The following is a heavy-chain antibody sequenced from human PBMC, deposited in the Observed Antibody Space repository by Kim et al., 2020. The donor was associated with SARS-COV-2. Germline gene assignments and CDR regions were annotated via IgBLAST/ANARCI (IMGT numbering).Heavy chain of an antibody. D-gene: IGHD2-15*01. CDR2: IDPSDSYT. J-gene: IGHJ5*02. Sequence: GESLKISCKGSGYSFTSYWISWVRQMPGKGLEWMGRIDPSDSYTNYSPSFQGHVTISADKSISTAYLQWSSLKASDTAMYYCARNWRYCSGGSCYNWFDPWGQGTLVTVSS. CDR1: GYSFTSYW. CDR3: ARNWRYCSGGSCYNWFDP. V-gene: IGHV5-10-1*01.